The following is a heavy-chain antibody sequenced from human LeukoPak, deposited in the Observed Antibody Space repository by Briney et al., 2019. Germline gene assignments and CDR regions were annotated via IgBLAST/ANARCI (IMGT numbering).Heavy chain of an antibody. Sequence: PGGSLRLSCVASGFTFRNYWMHWVRQAPGKGLEWVSSISSSSSYIYYADSVKGRFTISRDNAKNSLYLQMNSLRAEDTAVYYCARGRPTNYWGQGTLVTVSS. V-gene: IGHV3-21*01. J-gene: IGHJ4*02. CDR3: ARGRPTNY. D-gene: IGHD5-24*01. CDR1: GFTFRNYW. CDR2: ISSSSSYI.